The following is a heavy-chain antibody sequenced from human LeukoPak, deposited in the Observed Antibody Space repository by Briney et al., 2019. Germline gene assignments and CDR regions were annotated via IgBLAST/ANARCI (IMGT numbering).Heavy chain of an antibody. D-gene: IGHD2-2*02. CDR1: GYSCTRYD. CDR3: ARDCNRTSCYTRFDN. CDR2: MNPNSGNT. J-gene: IGHJ4*02. V-gene: IGHV1-8*01. Sequence: ASETVSCKASGYSCTRYDINWVWQATGQGPEWRGWMNPNSGNTGCAQKFKGRVTMNRDTSISTAYMELSGLRSEDTAVYFCARDCNRTSCYTRFDNWGQGTLVTVSS.